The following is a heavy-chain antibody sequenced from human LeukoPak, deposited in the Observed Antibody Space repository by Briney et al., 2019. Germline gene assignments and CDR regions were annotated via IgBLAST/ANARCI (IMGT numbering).Heavy chain of an antibody. J-gene: IGHJ4*02. D-gene: IGHD3-3*01. CDR3: ARDRLRIFGVVTYMFDY. V-gene: IGHV3-11*01. CDR1: GFTFSDYY. Sequence: GGSLRLSCAASGFTFSDYYMSWIRQAPGKGLEWVSYISSSGSTIYYADSEKGRFTISRENAKNSLYLQMNSLRAEDTAVYYCARDRLRIFGVVTYMFDYWGQGTLVTVSS. CDR2: ISSSGSTI.